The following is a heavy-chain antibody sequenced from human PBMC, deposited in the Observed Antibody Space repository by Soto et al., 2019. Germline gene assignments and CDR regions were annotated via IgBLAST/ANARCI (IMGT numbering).Heavy chain of an antibody. D-gene: IGHD6-19*01. J-gene: IGHJ6*02. CDR2: ISAYNGNT. V-gene: IGHV1-18*01. Sequence: GASVKVSCKASGYTFTSYGISWVRQAPGQGLEWMGWISAYNGNTNYAQKLQGRVTMTTDTSTSTAYMELRSLRSDDTAVYYCAREGSGYSSGWNYYGMDVWGQGTTVTVSS. CDR1: GYTFTSYG. CDR3: AREGSGYSSGWNYYGMDV.